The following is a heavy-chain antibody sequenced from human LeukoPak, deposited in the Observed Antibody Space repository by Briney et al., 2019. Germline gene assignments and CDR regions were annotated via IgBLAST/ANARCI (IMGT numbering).Heavy chain of an antibody. Sequence: PGGSLRLSCAASGFTFSSYSMNWVRQAPGKGLEWVSSISSSSSYIYYADSVKGRFTISRDNAKNSLYLQMNSLRAEDTAVYYCASQVYDFWSGYYIRWGQGTLVTVSS. D-gene: IGHD3-3*01. CDR2: ISSSSSYI. CDR3: ASQVYDFWSGYYIR. CDR1: GFTFSSYS. J-gene: IGHJ4*02. V-gene: IGHV3-21*01.